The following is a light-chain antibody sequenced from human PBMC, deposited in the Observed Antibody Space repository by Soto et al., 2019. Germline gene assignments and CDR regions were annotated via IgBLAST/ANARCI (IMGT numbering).Light chain of an antibody. V-gene: IGKV1-5*01. CDR3: QQYNGFSS. Sequence: DIQITQSPSTLSASVGDRVTIACRASQSISSWLAWYQQKPGKAPKLLIYDASSLESGVPSRFSGSGSGTEFTLTISSLQPDDFATYYCQQYNGFSSFGQGTKLEIK. CDR1: QSISSW. J-gene: IGKJ1*01. CDR2: DAS.